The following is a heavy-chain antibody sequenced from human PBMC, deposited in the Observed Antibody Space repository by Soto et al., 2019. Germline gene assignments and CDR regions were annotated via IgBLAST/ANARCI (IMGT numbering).Heavy chain of an antibody. CDR3: AIDRLYDINTYYPNYGMDV. V-gene: IGHV3-30-3*01. J-gene: IGHJ6*02. CDR1: AFTFSSYA. Sequence: PGGSLRLSCAASAFTFSSYAMHWVRQAPGKGLDWVAVISYDGSDKYYADSVKGRFTVSRDNSKNTLYLQMNSLRADDTAVYYCAIDRLYDINTYYPNYGMDVWGQGTTVTVSS. D-gene: IGHD3-22*01. CDR2: ISYDGSDK.